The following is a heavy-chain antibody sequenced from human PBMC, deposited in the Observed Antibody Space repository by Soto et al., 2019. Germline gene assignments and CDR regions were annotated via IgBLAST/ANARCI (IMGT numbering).Heavy chain of an antibody. D-gene: IGHD3-22*01. CDR3: TTDPVTMIVVVPSSG. CDR2: ISSSSSYI. V-gene: IGHV3-21*03. CDR1: GFTFSSYS. Sequence: GGSLRLSCAASGFTFSSYSMNWVRQAPGKGLEWVSSISSSSSYIYYAAPVKGRFTISRDDSKNTLYLQMNSLKTEDTAVYYCTTDPVTMIVVVPSSGWGQGTLVTVSS. J-gene: IGHJ4*02.